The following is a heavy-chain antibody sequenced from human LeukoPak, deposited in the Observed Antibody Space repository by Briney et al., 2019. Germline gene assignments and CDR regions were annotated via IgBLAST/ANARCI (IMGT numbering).Heavy chain of an antibody. Sequence: RSLRLSCAASGFTFSSYAMHWVRQAPGKGLEWVAVISYDGSNKYYANSVKGRFTISRDNSKNTLYLQMNSLRAEDTAVYYCARRAGAYSHPYDYWGQGTLVTVSS. J-gene: IGHJ4*02. CDR2: ISYDGSNK. CDR1: GFTFSSYA. V-gene: IGHV3-30*14. D-gene: IGHD4/OR15-4a*01. CDR3: ARRAGAYSHPYDY.